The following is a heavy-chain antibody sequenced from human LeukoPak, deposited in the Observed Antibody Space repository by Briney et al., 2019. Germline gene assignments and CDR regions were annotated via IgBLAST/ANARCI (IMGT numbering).Heavy chain of an antibody. CDR1: GFTFSDYY. J-gene: IGHJ6*02. CDR2: ISSSGSTI. Sequence: PGGSLRLSCAASGFTFSDYYMSWIRQAPGKGLEWVSYISSSGSTIYYADSVKGRFTISRDNAKNSLYLQMNSLRAEDTAVYYCARDSSGYDAYGYYYGMDVWGQGTTVTVSS. D-gene: IGHD5-12*01. CDR3: ARDSSGYDAYGYYYGMDV. V-gene: IGHV3-11*04.